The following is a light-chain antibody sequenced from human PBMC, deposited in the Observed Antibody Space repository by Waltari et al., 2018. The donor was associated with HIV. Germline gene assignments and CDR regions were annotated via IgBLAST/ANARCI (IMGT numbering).Light chain of an antibody. V-gene: IGKV1-39*01. J-gene: IGKJ4*01. CDR2: AAF. CDR3: QQSYKIPRT. CDR1: QRIDNS. Sequence: DIQMTQSPSSLSASVGDTVTITCRASQRIDNSLNWYQHKPGQAHQLLIYAAFNLQSGVPSRCTGGGLGTEFTLTINTLQVEDFATYYCQQSYKIPRTFGGGTKLEIK.